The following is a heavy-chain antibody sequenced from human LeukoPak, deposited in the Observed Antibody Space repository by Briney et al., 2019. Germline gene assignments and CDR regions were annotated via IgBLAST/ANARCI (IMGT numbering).Heavy chain of an antibody. D-gene: IGHD3-3*01. V-gene: IGHV3-33*01. CDR2: IWYDGSNK. CDR3: ARGVTIFGVPTNWFDP. CDR1: GFTFSSYG. J-gene: IGHJ5*02. Sequence: GRSRRLSCAASGFTFSSYGMHWVRQAPGKGLEWVAVIWYDGSNKYYADSVKGRFTISRDNSKNTLYLQMNSLRAEDTAVYYCARGVTIFGVPTNWFDPWGQGTLVTVSS.